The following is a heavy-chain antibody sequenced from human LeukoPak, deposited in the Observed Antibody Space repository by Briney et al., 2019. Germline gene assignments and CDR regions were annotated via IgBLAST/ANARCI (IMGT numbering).Heavy chain of an antibody. CDR3: VTNFDSSGYFGY. J-gene: IGHJ4*02. CDR1: GYTFTRDT. CDR2: VNTNTGNP. V-gene: IGHV7-4-1*01. Sequence: ASVKVSCKASGYTFTRDTINWVRQAPGQGLEWMGWVNTNTGNPTYAQGFTGRFVFSSDTSVSTAYLQIGSLKAEDTAVYYCVTNFDSSGYFGYWGQGTLVTVSS. D-gene: IGHD3-22*01.